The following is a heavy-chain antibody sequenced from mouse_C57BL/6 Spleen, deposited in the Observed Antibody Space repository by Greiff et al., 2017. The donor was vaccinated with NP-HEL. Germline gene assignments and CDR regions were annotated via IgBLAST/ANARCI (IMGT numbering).Heavy chain of an antibody. V-gene: IGHV1-81*01. D-gene: IGHD1-1*01. CDR1: GYTFTSYG. CDR3: SRNYGSSNGGYFDV. Sequence: QVQLKESGAELARPGASVKLSCKASGYTFTSYGISWVKQSTGQGLEWIGEIYTRSGNTYYNEKFKGQATLTADKSSSTAYMELRSLTSEDSAVYFCSRNYGSSNGGYFDVWGTGTTVTVSS. J-gene: IGHJ1*03. CDR2: IYTRSGNT.